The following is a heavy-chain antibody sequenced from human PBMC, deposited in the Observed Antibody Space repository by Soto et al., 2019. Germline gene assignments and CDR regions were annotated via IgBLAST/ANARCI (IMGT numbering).Heavy chain of an antibody. CDR1: GFTFSSYA. V-gene: IGHV3-23*01. CDR2: ISGSGGST. Sequence: PGGSLRLSCAASGFTFSSYAMSWVRQAPGKGLEWVSAISGSGGSTYYADSVKGRFTISRDNSKNTLYLQMNSLRAEDTAVYYCAKSINGYGRRDWFDPWGQGTLVTVSS. D-gene: IGHD5-18*01. CDR3: AKSINGYGRRDWFDP. J-gene: IGHJ5*02.